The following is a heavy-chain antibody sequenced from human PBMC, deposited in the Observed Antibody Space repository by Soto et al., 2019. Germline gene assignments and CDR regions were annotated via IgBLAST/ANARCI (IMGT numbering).Heavy chain of an antibody. J-gene: IGHJ6*02. CDR3: ATARWLQLYDYYSYGLDV. CDR1: GGSFSGYY. CDR2: INHSGST. D-gene: IGHD5-12*01. Sequence: SETLSLTCAVYGGSFSGYYWSWIRQPPGKGLEWIGEINHSGSTNYNPSLKSRVTISVDTSKNQFSLKLSSVTAADTAVYYCATARWLQLYDYYSYGLDVWGQGTTVT. V-gene: IGHV4-34*01.